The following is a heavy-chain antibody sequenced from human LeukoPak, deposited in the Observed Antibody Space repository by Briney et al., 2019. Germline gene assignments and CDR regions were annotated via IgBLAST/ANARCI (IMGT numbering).Heavy chain of an antibody. D-gene: IGHD3-10*01. Sequence: GGSLRLSCAASGFTFSSYGMHWVRQAPGKGLEWVAFIRDDGSNKYNADSVKGRFTISRDNSKNTLYLQMNSLRAEDTAVYYCAKDSITMVRGALGMNYFDYWGQGTLVTVSS. V-gene: IGHV3-30*02. CDR1: GFTFSSYG. CDR2: IRDDGSNK. CDR3: AKDSITMVRGALGMNYFDY. J-gene: IGHJ4*02.